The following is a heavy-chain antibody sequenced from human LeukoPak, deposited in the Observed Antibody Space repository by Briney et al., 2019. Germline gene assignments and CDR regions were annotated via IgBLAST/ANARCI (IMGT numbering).Heavy chain of an antibody. D-gene: IGHD3-10*01. CDR1: GGSVSSGSYY. Sequence: SGTLSLTCTVSGGSVSSGSYYWSWIRQPPGKGLEWIGYIYYSGSTNYNPSLKSRVTISVDTSKNQFSLKLSSVTAADTAVYYCARESYDYYGSGSYYDYWGQGTLVTVSS. CDR2: IYYSGST. J-gene: IGHJ4*02. CDR3: ARESYDYYGSGSYYDY. V-gene: IGHV4-61*01.